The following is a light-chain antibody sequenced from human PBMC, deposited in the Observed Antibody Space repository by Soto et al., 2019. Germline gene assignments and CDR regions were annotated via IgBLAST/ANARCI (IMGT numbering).Light chain of an antibody. CDR1: QNINNW. Sequence: DIQMTQSPSTLSASIGDRVTITCRASQNINNWIAWYQRKPGKAPKFMNYDSSTLQSGGPSRFSGSGFGTEFSLTISSLKPDDFGSYYCQHMRTFGQGVKVEMK. CDR2: DSS. V-gene: IGKV1-5*01. CDR3: QHMRT. J-gene: IGKJ1*01.